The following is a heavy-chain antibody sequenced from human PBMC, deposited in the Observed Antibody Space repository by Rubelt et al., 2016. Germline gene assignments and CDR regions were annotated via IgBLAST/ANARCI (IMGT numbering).Heavy chain of an antibody. D-gene: IGHD5-12*01. CDR1: GYRFTNYW. Sequence: EVQLVQSGAEVKQPGESLKISCKGSGYRFTNYWIGWVRQLPGKGLEWMGIIPPGDSATRYSPSFQGQVTISADRSINTAYLQWSSLKASDTAIYYCSRLMGYSTIDYWGQGTLVTVSS. CDR3: SRLMGYSTIDY. CDR2: IPPGDSAT. V-gene: IGHV5-51*01. J-gene: IGHJ4*02.